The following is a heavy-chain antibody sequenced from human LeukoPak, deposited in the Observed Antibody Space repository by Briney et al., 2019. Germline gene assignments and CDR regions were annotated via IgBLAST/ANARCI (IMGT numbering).Heavy chain of an antibody. CDR1: GFTFSSYA. J-gene: IGHJ4*02. Sequence: GGSLRLSCAASGFTFSSYAMHWVRQAPGKGLEWVAVISYDGSNKYYADSVKGRFTISRDNSKNTLYPQMNSLRAEDTAVYYCAKDISPYSSRRLDYWGLGTLVTVSS. D-gene: IGHD6-13*01. CDR2: ISYDGSNK. V-gene: IGHV3-30-3*01. CDR3: AKDISPYSSRRLDY.